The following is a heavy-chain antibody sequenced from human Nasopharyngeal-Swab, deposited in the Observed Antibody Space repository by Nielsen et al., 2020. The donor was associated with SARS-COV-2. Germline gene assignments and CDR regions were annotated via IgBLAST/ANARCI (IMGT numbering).Heavy chain of an antibody. Sequence: GGSLRLSCAASGFTFDDYGMSWVRQAPGKGLEWVSGINWNGGSTGYADSVKGRFTISRDNAKNSLYLQMNSLRAEDTALYHCARGRIAAAGTGSYWFDPWGLGTLVTVSS. CDR1: GFTFDDYG. CDR2: INWNGGST. D-gene: IGHD6-13*01. J-gene: IGHJ5*02. V-gene: IGHV3-20*01. CDR3: ARGRIAAAGTGSYWFDP.